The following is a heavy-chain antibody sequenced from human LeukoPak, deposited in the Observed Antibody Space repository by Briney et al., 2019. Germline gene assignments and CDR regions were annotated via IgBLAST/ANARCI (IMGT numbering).Heavy chain of an antibody. CDR1: GGSISSGAHY. J-gene: IGHJ4*02. V-gene: IGHV4-31*03. D-gene: IGHD2-15*01. Sequence: SQTLSLTCTVSGGSISSGAHYWSWIRQHPGKGLEWIGYIYYSGSTYYNPSLKSRVTISIDTSMYQFSLKLSSVTAADTAVYYCARDTREYCSGGSCYAYWGQGTLVTVSS. CDR2: IYYSGST. CDR3: ARDTREYCSGGSCYAY.